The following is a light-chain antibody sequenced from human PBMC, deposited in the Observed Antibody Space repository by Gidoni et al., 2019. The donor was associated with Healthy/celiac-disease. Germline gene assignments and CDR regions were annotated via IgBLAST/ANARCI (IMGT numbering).Light chain of an antibody. CDR3: QVWDNSSDHVV. J-gene: IGLJ2*01. V-gene: IGLV3-21*03. CDR1: NSGSKS. CDR2: DDS. Sequence: SYVLPQPPSVSVAPGKTARITCGGNNSGSKSVHWYQQKPGQAPVLVVYDDSDRPSGIPERFSGSNSGNTATLTIIRVEAGDEADYYCQVWDNSSDHVVFGGGTKLTVL.